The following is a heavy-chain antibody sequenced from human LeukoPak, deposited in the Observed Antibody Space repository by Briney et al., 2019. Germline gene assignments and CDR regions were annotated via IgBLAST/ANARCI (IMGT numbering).Heavy chain of an antibody. V-gene: IGHV1-18*01. D-gene: IGHD3-9*01. J-gene: IGHJ4*02. CDR2: ISAYNGNT. CDR1: GYTFTSYG. CDR3: ARDTSPLLRYFDWFTN. Sequence: VASVKVSCKASGYTFTSYGISWVRQAPGQGLEWMGWISAYNGNTNYAQKLQGRVTMTTDTSTSTAYMELRSLRSDDTAVYYCARDTSPLLRYFDWFTNWGQGTLVTVSS.